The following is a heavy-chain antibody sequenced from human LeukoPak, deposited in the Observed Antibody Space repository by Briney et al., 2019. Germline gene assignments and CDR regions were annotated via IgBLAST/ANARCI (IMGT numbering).Heavy chain of an antibody. V-gene: IGHV1-69*13. D-gene: IGHD6-13*01. J-gene: IGHJ5*02. Sequence: ASVTVSCKASGGTFSSYAISWVRQAPGQGLEWMGGIIPIFGTANYAQKFQGRVTITADESTSTAYMELSSLRSEDTAVYYCARASRIAAAGPNWFDPWGQGTLVTVSS. CDR3: ARASRIAAAGPNWFDP. CDR1: GGTFSSYA. CDR2: IIPIFGTA.